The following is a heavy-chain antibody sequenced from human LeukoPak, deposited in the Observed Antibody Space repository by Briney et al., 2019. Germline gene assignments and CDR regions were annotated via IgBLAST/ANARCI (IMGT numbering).Heavy chain of an antibody. CDR2: ISGSGSST. Sequence: GGSPRLSCAASGFTFSSFAMSWVRQAPGKGLEWVSIISGSGSSTYYADSVKGRFTISRDNSKNTLYLQMYSLRAEDTAVYYCAKALAWELLRDSRPFDHWGQGTLITVSS. V-gene: IGHV3-23*01. D-gene: IGHD1-26*01. CDR1: GFTFSSFA. J-gene: IGHJ4*02. CDR3: AKALAWELLRDSRPFDH.